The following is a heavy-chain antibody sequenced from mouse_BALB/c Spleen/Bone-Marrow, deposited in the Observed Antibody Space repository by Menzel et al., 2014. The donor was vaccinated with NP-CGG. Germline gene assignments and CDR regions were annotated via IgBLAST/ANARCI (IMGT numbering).Heavy chain of an antibody. CDR2: IRSKSNNFAT. V-gene: IGHV10-1*02. CDR3: VRGIYYYGSNYKNSALDY. J-gene: IGHJ4*01. Sequence: EVQLVESGGGLVQPKGLLKLSCAASGFTFNTFAMNWVRQAPGKGLEWVARIRSKSNNFATYYADSVKDRFTISRDDSQSMLYLQMNNLKTEDTAMYYCVRGIYYYGSNYKNSALDYWGQGTSVTVSS. CDR1: GFTFNTFA. D-gene: IGHD1-1*01.